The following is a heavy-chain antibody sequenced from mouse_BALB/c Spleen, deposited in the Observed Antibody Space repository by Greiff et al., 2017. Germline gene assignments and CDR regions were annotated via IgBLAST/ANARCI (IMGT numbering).Heavy chain of an antibody. D-gene: IGHD2-4*01. CDR2: IYPGDGDT. CDR1: GYTFTSYW. Sequence: VKLVESGAELARPGASVKLSCKASGYTFTSYWMQWVKQRPGQGLEWIGAIYPGDGDTRYTQKFKGKATLTADKSSSTAYMQLSSLASEDSAVYYCARSMITTGGYYYAMDYWGQGTSVTVSS. J-gene: IGHJ4*01. V-gene: IGHV1-87*01. CDR3: ARSMITTGGYYYAMDY.